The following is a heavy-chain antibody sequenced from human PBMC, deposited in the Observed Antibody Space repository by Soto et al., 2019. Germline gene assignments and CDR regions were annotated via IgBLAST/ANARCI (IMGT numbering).Heavy chain of an antibody. J-gene: IGHJ6*03. CDR2: IYYSGST. CDR1: GGSISSYY. Sequence: SETLSLTCTVSGGSISSYYWSWIRQPPGKGLEWTGYIYYSGSTNYNPSLKSRVTISVDTSKNQFSLKLSSVTAADTAVYYCAGGVGLGGAYHYYYYYVGVWGKGTKVAVS. D-gene: IGHD2-2*01. V-gene: IGHV4-59*01. CDR3: AGGVGLGGAYHYYYYYVGV.